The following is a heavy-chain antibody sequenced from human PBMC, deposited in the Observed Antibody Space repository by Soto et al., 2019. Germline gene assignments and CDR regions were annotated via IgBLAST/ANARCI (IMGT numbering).Heavy chain of an antibody. Sequence: ATLSLTCTFNSISISSNIYYWGWIRGPPGKGLDWMGNIHYSGSTYYDSSLKSRITISVDTSKNQFSLKLSSVTAADTAVYYCASQHYYDSRGYSVVHWGHGTLVTVS. CDR2: IHYSGST. CDR3: ASQHYYDSRGYSVVH. CDR1: SISISSNIYY. V-gene: IGHV4-39*01. J-gene: IGHJ4*01. D-gene: IGHD3-22*01.